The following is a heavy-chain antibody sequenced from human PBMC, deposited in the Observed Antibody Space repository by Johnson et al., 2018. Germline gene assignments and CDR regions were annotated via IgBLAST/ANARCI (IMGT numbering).Heavy chain of an antibody. CDR2: ISSSSSYI. V-gene: IGHV3-11*05. Sequence: QVQLVESGGGLVKPGGSLRLSCAASGFTFSDYYMNWVRQAPGKGLEWVSSISSSSSYIYYADSVKGRFTISRDNSKNTLYLQMNSLRAEDTAVYYCAKGVRGYLGLEYFHHWGQGTLVTVSS. CDR1: GFTFSDYY. D-gene: IGHD3-22*01. CDR3: AKGVRGYLGLEYFHH. J-gene: IGHJ1*01.